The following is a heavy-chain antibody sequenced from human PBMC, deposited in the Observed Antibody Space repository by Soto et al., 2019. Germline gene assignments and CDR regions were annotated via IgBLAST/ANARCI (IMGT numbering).Heavy chain of an antibody. CDR3: ARDYGDYVSDWFDP. V-gene: IGHV3-33*01. CDR2: IWYDGSNK. D-gene: IGHD4-17*01. J-gene: IGHJ5*02. CDR1: GFTFSSYG. Sequence: GGSLRLSCAASGFTFSSYGMHWVRQAPGKGLEWVAVIWYDGSNKYYADSVKGRFTISRDNSKNTLYLQMNSLRAEDTAVYYCARDYGDYVSDWFDPWGQGTLVTVSS.